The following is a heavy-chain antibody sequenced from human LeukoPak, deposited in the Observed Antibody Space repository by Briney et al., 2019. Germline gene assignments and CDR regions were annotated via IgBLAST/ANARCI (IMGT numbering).Heavy chain of an antibody. CDR1: GFTFSTYW. J-gene: IGHJ2*01. V-gene: IGHV3-7*01. Sequence: PGGSLRLSCAASGFTFSTYWMTWVRQAPGKGLEWVANINQEGSEIYYVDSVRGRFTISRDNAKNSLYLQMYSLRAEDTAVYYCARDFSTLGSSSSYWYFDLWGRGTLVTVSS. CDR2: INQEGSEI. D-gene: IGHD6-6*01. CDR3: ARDFSTLGSSSSYWYFDL.